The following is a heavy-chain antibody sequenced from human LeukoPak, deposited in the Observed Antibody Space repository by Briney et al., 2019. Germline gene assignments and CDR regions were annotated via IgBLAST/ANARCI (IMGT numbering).Heavy chain of an antibody. Sequence: GGSLRLSCEASGFSFSSYEMNWVRQAPGKGLEWSSYISSSGNTVFYADSVKGRFTVSRDNAKNTPYLQMNSLRAEDTAVYFCAREFRKSPTGGWGLGTLVTVSS. V-gene: IGHV3-48*03. D-gene: IGHD1-14*01. CDR2: ISSSGNTV. J-gene: IGHJ4*02. CDR3: AREFRKSPTGG. CDR1: GFSFSSYE.